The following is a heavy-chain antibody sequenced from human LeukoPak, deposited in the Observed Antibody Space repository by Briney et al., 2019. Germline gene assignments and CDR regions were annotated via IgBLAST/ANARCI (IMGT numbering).Heavy chain of an antibody. J-gene: IGHJ4*02. CDR3: ASGGIYYGAAFDF. V-gene: IGHV3-23*01. CDR1: GFTFSSYG. D-gene: IGHD1-26*01. Sequence: GGTLRLSCAASGFTFSSYGMSWVRQAPGKGLEWVSAISGSGGSTYYADSVKGRFTISRDNSKNTLYLQMNSLRAEDTALYYCASGGIYYGAAFDFWGQGSLVTVSS. CDR2: ISGSGGST.